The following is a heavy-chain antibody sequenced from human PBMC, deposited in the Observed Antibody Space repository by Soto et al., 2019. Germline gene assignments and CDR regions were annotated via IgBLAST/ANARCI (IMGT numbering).Heavy chain of an antibody. J-gene: IGHJ5*02. CDR3: ARHYSSSSRNWFDP. CDR2: IYYSGST. D-gene: IGHD6-13*01. V-gene: IGHV4-39*01. CDR1: GGSINSSSYF. Sequence: SETLSLTCSVSGGSINSSSYFWGWVRQPPGKGLEWIGSIYYSGSTYYNPSLRSRVTISVDTSKNQFSLKLSSVTAADTAVFYCARHYSSSSRNWFDPWGQGXLVTVSS.